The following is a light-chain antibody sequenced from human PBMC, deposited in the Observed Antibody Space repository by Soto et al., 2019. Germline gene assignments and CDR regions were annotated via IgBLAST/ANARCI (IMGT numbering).Light chain of an antibody. CDR2: EVS. CDR3: LQSLQFPLT. CDR1: QTLLHSNGKSY. J-gene: IGKJ4*01. V-gene: IGKV2D-29*01. Sequence: EIVMTQTPLSLSVTPGQSASISCRSSQTLLHSNGKSYLYWYLQKAGQAPQLLIYEVSKRFSGVPDRFRGGGAGTDFTLKISRVEAEDVGVYYCLQSLQFPLTFGGGTKVEIK.